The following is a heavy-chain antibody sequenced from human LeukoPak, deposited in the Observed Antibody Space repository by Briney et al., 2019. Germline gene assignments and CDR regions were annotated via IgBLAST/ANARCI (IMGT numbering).Heavy chain of an antibody. J-gene: IGHJ5*02. V-gene: IGHV4-39*01. CDR1: GGSISSSSYY. CDR2: IYCSGST. CDR3: ARHEGRGNNWFDP. Sequence: PSETLSLSCTVSGGSISSSSYYWGWLRQPPGKGLEWTGSIYCSGSTYYNPSLNSRATISVDTTNNQFSLKLSPVTDADTAVYYCARHEGRGNNWFDPGGEGTLVTVSS.